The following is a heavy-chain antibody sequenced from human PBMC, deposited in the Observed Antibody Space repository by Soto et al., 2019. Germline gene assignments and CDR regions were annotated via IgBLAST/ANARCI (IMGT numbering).Heavy chain of an antibody. D-gene: IGHD5-12*01. CDR2: IKHSGST. CDR1: GWSCSGYY. CDR3: ARGPEDIVATIYNY. Sequence: PSQTRSLTCAFYGWSCSGYYGSWIRQPPGKGLEWIGEIKHSGSTNYNPSLKSRVTISVDTSKNQFSLKLSSVTAADTAVYYCARGPEDIVATIYNYWGHGTLVTVSS. J-gene: IGHJ4*01. V-gene: IGHV4-34*01.